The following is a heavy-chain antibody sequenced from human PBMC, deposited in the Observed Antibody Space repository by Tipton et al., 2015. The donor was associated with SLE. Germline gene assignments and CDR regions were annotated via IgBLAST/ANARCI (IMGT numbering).Heavy chain of an antibody. J-gene: IGHJ4*02. V-gene: IGHV4-39*07. Sequence: TLSLTCTVSGGSISSSSYYWGWIRQPPGKGLEWIGSIYYSGSTYYNPSLKSRVTISVDTSKNQFSLKLSSVTAADTVVYYCARRGYSGYFDYWGQGTLVTVSS. CDR1: GGSISSSSYY. CDR3: ARRGYSGYFDY. CDR2: IYYSGST. D-gene: IGHD5-12*01.